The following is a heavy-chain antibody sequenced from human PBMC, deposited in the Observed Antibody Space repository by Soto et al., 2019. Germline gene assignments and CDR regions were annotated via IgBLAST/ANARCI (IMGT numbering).Heavy chain of an antibody. J-gene: IGHJ4*01. D-gene: IGHD2-2*01. CDR1: GFTFSSSG. Sequence: WSLRLSCAASGFTFSSSGMHWVRQAPGKGLEWVTVISFDGSNKYYADSVRGRFTISRDNSKNTLYLQMNSLRTEDTAVYYCAKERMEQYQLLPFFDYWGHGTMVTVYS. V-gene: IGHV3-30*18. CDR3: AKERMEQYQLLPFFDY. CDR2: ISFDGSNK.